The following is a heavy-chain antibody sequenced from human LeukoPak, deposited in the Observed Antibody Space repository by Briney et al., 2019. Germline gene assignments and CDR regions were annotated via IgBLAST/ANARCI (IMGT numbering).Heavy chain of an antibody. Sequence: SETLSLTCTVSGGSISSYYWSWIRQPPGKGLEWIGYIYYSGSTNYNPSLKSRVTISVDTSKNQFSLKLSSVTAADTAVYYCARGNGAGGVNYWGQGTLVTVSS. CDR3: ARGNGAGGVNY. J-gene: IGHJ4*02. V-gene: IGHV4-59*01. D-gene: IGHD2-8*02. CDR2: IYYSGST. CDR1: GGSISSYY.